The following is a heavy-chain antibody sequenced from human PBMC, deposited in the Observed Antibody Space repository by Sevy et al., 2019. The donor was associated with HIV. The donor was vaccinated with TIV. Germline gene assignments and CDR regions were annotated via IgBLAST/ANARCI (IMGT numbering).Heavy chain of an antibody. J-gene: IGHJ4*02. CDR3: ARADCGGDCYLVFDY. CDR1: GFTFSTYG. D-gene: IGHD2-21*01. V-gene: IGHV3-30*02. Sequence: GGSLRLSCAASGFTFSTYGMHWVRQAPGKGLEWVAFIRFDGNSKYYADSVKGRFTISRDNSKNTLGLQLNSLTAEDTAVYYCARADCGGDCYLVFDYRGQGTLVTVSS. CDR2: IRFDGNSK.